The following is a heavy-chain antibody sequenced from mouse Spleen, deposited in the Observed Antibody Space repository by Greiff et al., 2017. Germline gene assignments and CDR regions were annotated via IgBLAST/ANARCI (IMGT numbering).Heavy chain of an antibody. CDR1: GYSFTGYY. J-gene: IGHJ4*01. Sequence: VQLKQSGPELVKPGASVKISCKASGYSFTGYYMNWVKQSPEKSLEWIGEINPSTGGTTYNQKFKAKATLTVDKSSSTAYMQLKSLTSEDSAVYYCARGTTRGAMDYWGQGTSVTVSS. CDR2: INPSTGGT. D-gene: IGHD2-12*01. V-gene: IGHV1-42*01. CDR3: ARGTTRGAMDY.